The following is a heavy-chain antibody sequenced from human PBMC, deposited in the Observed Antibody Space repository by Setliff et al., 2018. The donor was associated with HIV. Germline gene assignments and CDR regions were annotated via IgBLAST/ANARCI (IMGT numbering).Heavy chain of an antibody. CDR2: INPNSGDT. CDR1: GYTFTSYG. D-gene: IGHD6-13*01. CDR3: ARRGRQQSDAFDI. Sequence: ASVKVSCKASGYTFTSYGITWVRQAPGQGLEWVGRINPNSGDTNYAQKFQGRVTMTRDTSISTAYMELSRLRSDDTAVYYCARRGRQQSDAFDIWGQGTMVTVSS. J-gene: IGHJ3*02. V-gene: IGHV1-2*06.